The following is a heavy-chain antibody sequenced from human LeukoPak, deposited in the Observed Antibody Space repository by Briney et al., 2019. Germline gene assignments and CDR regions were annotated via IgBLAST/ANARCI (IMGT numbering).Heavy chain of an antibody. CDR2: IRYDGNFI. J-gene: IGHJ6*03. CDR3: AKVGAHMGPTGYYYYSYMDV. D-gene: IGHD3-16*01. V-gene: IGHV3-30*02. CDR1: GFTFSGHS. Sequence: PGGSLRLSCAATGFTFSGHSMGWVRQAPGKGLEWVAFIRYDGNFIYYTDSVRGRFTISRDNSKNTLYLQMSSLRAEDTAVYHCAKVGAHMGPTGYYYYSYMDVWGTGTTVTVSS.